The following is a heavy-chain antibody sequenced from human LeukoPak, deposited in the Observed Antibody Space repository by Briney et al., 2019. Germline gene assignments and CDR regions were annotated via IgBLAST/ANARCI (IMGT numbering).Heavy chain of an antibody. J-gene: IGHJ5*02. CDR3: ARARGSCSSTSCYKNWFDP. CDR2: INPNSGGT. V-gene: IGHV1-2*06. Sequence: GASVKVSCKASGYTFTGYYMHWVRQAPGQRLEWMGRINPNSGGTNYAQKFQGRVTMTRDTPISTAYMELSRLRSDDTAVYYCARARGSCSSTSCYKNWFDPWGQGTLVTVSS. CDR1: GYTFTGYY. D-gene: IGHD2-2*01.